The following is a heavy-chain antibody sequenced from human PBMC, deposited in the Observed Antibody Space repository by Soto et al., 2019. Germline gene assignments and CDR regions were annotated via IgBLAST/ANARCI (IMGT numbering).Heavy chain of an antibody. CDR1: GYTFTSYG. V-gene: IGHV1-18*01. J-gene: IGHJ4*02. D-gene: IGHD3-10*01. CDR2: ISAYNGNT. Sequence: ASVKVSCKASGYTFTSYGISWVRQDPGQKLEWMGWISAYNGNTNYAQKLEGGVTMTTNTSTSTTNMYLRSLRSYDTDVYYCATTRRAYYGSGSLDYWGQGTLVSVSS. CDR3: ATTRRAYYGSGSLDY.